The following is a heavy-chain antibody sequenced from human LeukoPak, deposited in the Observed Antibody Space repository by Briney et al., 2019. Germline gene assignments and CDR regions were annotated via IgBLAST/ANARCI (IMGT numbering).Heavy chain of an antibody. J-gene: IGHJ4*02. D-gene: IGHD2-15*01. CDR2: ISGSGGST. CDR3: AIPRGCYSSCDY. CDR1: GFTFSSYA. V-gene: IGHV3-23*01. Sequence: GGSLRLSCEASGFTFSSYAMSWVRQAPGKGLEWVSAISGSGGSTYYADSVKGRFTISRDNSKNTLYLQMNSLRAEDTAVYYCAIPRGCYSSCDYWGQGTLVTVSS.